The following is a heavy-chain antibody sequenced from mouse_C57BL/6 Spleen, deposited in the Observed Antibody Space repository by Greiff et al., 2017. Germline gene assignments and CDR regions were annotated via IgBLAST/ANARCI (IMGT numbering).Heavy chain of an antibody. Sequence: QVQLQQPGAELVRPGTSVKLSCKASGYTFTSYWMHWVKQRPGQGLEWIGVIDPSDSYTNYNQKFKGKATLTVDTSSSTAYMQLSSLTSEDSAVYYCASEGYGKGDYWGQGTSVTVSS. J-gene: IGHJ4*01. D-gene: IGHD2-10*02. CDR2: IDPSDSYT. V-gene: IGHV1-59*01. CDR1: GYTFTSYW. CDR3: ASEGYGKGDY.